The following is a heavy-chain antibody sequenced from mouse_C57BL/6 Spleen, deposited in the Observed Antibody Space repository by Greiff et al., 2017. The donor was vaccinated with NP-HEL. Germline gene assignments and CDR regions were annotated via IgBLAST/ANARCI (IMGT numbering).Heavy chain of an antibody. D-gene: IGHD2-2*01. Sequence: QVQLQQSGAELVRPGASVTLSCKASGYTFPDYEMHWVKQTPVHGLEWIGAIDPETGGTAYNQKFKGKAILTADKSSSTAYMELRSLTSEDSAVYYCTKYGYAFDYWGQGTTLTVSS. CDR1: GYTFPDYE. J-gene: IGHJ2*01. CDR2: IDPETGGT. V-gene: IGHV1-15*01. CDR3: TKYGYAFDY.